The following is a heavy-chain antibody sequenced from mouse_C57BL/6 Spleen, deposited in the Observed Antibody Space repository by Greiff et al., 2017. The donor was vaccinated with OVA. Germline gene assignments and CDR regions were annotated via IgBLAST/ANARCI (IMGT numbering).Heavy chain of an antibody. CDR1: GYSFTDYN. CDR2: INPNYGTT. CDR3: AKVHYGSVCGYFDY. D-gene: IGHD1-1*01. Sequence: QLQPSGPELVKPGASVKISCKASGYSFTDYNMNWVKQSNGKSLEWIGVINPNYGTTSYNQKFKGKATLTVDQSSSTAYMQLNSLSSDGSAVYYCAKVHYGSVCGYFDYWGQGTTLTVST. J-gene: IGHJ2*01. V-gene: IGHV1-39*01.